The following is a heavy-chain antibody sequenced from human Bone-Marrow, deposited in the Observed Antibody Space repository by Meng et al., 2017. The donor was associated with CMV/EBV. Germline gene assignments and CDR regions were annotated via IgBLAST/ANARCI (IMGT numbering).Heavy chain of an antibody. V-gene: IGHV4-39*07. CDR2: IYYSGST. D-gene: IGHD2-8*01. CDR1: GGSISSSSYY. Sequence: GSLRLSCTVSGGSISSSSYYWGWIRQPPGKGLEWIGSIYYSGSTYYNPSLKSRVTISVDTSKNQFSLKLSSVTAADTAVYYCARLPNYYFDYWGQGTLVTVSS. J-gene: IGHJ4*02. CDR3: ARLPNYYFDY.